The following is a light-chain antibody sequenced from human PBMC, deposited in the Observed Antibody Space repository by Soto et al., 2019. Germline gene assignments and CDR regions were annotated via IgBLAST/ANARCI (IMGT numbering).Light chain of an antibody. CDR2: GIS. CDR3: QKYDSAPIN. CDR1: QSFSTY. Sequence: DFQMTHSPSSLSASVGDRVTITCRASQSFSTYLAWYQQKPGKVPKLLISGISTLQSGVPSRFSGSGYGTEFTLTISNLQPEDVATYYCQKYDSAPINFGQGTRLEIK. V-gene: IGKV1-27*01. J-gene: IGKJ5*01.